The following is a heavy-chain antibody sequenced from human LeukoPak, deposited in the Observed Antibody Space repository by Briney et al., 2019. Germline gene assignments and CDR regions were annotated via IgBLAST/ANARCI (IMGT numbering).Heavy chain of an antibody. Sequence: GGSLRLSCAASGFTVSDNYLSWVRQAPGKGLQWVSFINSGGYTSYADSVKGRFTISRDNSKNTLYLQLNNLRADDTAVYYCARDFGSSSGYYKYYGMDVWGQGTTVTVSS. D-gene: IGHD3-22*01. CDR2: INSGGYT. J-gene: IGHJ6*02. CDR1: GFTVSDNY. V-gene: IGHV3-53*01. CDR3: ARDFGSSSGYYKYYGMDV.